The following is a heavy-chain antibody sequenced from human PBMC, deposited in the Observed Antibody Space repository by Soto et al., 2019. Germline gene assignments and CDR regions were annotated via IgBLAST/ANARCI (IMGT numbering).Heavy chain of an antibody. V-gene: IGHV3-11*05. Sequence: QVQLVESGGGLVKPGGSLRLSCAASGFTFSDYYMSWIRQAPGKGLEWVSYISSSRSYTNYADSVKGRFTISRDNAKNSLYLQMNSRRAEDTAVYYCARDADILTGSDAFDIWGQGTMVTVSS. J-gene: IGHJ3*02. CDR2: ISSSRSYT. CDR3: ARDADILTGSDAFDI. CDR1: GFTFSDYY. D-gene: IGHD3-9*01.